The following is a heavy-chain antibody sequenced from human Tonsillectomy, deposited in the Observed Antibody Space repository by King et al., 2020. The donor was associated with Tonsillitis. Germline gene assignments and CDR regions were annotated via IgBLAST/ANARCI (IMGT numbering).Heavy chain of an antibody. D-gene: IGHD3-22*01. CDR3: AREAYYDSSGYVLVRGGYFDL. J-gene: IGHJ2*01. CDR1: GFTVDSHY. CDR2: IYRGGHP. V-gene: IGHV3-53*01. Sequence: VQLVESGGGLIQPGGSLRLSCEASGFTVDSHYMSWVRQAPGKGLELVSVIYRGGHPYSADSVKGRLTISTDNSENTLFLQMNSLRSEDTAVYYCAREAYYDSSGYVLVRGGYFDLWGRGTLVTVSS.